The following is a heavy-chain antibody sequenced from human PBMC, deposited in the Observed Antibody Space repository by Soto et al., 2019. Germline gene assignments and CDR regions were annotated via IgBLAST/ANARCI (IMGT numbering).Heavy chain of an antibody. CDR3: ATSRGGYQPDY. CDR2: IYHSGST. D-gene: IGHD3-22*01. Sequence: SETLSLTCAVSGGSISSGGYSWSWIRQPPGKGLEWIGYIYHSGSTYYADSVKGRFTISRDNSKNTLYLQMNSLRAEDTAVYYCATSRGGYQPDYWGQGTLVTVSS. J-gene: IGHJ4*02. CDR1: GGSISSGGYS. V-gene: IGHV4-30-2*01.